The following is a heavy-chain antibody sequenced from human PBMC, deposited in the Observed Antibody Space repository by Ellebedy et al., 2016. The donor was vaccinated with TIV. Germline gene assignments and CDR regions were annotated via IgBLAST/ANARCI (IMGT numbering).Heavy chain of an antibody. CDR2: INHSGST. CDR3: ARGRGCSGGSCYSSSRFDL. CDR1: GGSFSGYY. D-gene: IGHD2-15*01. J-gene: IGHJ2*01. V-gene: IGHV4-34*01. Sequence: MPSETLSLTCAVYGGSFSGYYWSWIRQPPGKGLEWIGEINHSGSTNYNPSLKSRVTISVDTSKNQFSLKLSSVTAADTAVYYCARGRGCSGGSCYSSSRFDLWGRGTLVTVSS.